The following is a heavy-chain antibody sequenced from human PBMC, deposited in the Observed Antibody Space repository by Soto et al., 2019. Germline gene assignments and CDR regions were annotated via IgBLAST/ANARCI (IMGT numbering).Heavy chain of an antibody. J-gene: IGHJ4*02. D-gene: IGHD6-19*01. CDR3: ARGLTSYRSGWYTRGY. V-gene: IGHV4-30-2*01. Sequence: QLQLQESGSRLVKPSQTLSLTCAVSGASISRGGYSWNWIRQPPGKGLEWIGYIYHSGRTYYNPSLKSRVTMSLDRAKNQFSRNLSSVTAADTAVYYCARGLTSYRSGWYTRGYWGPGTLVTVSS. CDR2: IYHSGRT. CDR1: GASISRGGYS.